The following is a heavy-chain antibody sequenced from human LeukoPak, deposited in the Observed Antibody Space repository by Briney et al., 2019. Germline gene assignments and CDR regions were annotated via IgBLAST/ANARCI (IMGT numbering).Heavy chain of an antibody. CDR3: TRRSPDSSAYGNFFVN. CDR2: IYHTGSA. V-gene: IGHV4-39*01. CDR1: GDSISNSPYY. J-gene: IGHJ4*02. D-gene: IGHD6-25*01. Sequence: PSETLSLTCTVSGDSISNSPYYWAWIRQPPGKGLEWIGHIYHTGSAHYNSSLRSRVTISVDTSKNQFSLKLTSVTATDTALYYCTRRSPDSSAYGNFFVNWGQGILVTASS.